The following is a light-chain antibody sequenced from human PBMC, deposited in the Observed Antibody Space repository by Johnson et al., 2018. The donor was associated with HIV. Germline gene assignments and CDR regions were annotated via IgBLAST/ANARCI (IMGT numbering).Light chain of an antibody. CDR2: ENN. V-gene: IGLV1-51*02. CDR3: GTWDSSLSVNYV. Sequence: QSVLTQPPSVSAAPGQKVTISCSGSGSNIGNNYVSWYQQLPGTAPKLLIYENNKRPSGIPDRFSGSKSGTSATLGITGLQTVDEADYYCGTWDSSLSVNYVFGTGTKVTVL. CDR1: GSNIGNNY. J-gene: IGLJ1*01.